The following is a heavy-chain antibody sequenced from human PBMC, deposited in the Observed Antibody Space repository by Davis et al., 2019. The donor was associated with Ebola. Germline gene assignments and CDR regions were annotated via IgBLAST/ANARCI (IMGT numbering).Heavy chain of an antibody. V-gene: IGHV3-21*04. CDR2: ISSSSSYI. Sequence: GESLKISCTASGFTFSNYAIHWVRQAPGKGLEWVSSISSSSSYIYYADSVKGRFTISRDNAKNSLYLQMNSLRAEDTAVYYCAAPPARAQIGFYYYYYMDVWGKGTTVTVSS. J-gene: IGHJ6*03. D-gene: IGHD3-22*01. CDR1: GFTFSNYA. CDR3: AAPPARAQIGFYYYYYMDV.